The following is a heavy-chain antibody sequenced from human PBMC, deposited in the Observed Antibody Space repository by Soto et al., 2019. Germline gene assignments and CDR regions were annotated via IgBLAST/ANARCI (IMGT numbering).Heavy chain of an antibody. D-gene: IGHD3-3*01. Sequence: ASVKVSCKASVFNSSGISWVRQAPGQRLEWMGWISTHNGNTIYAQKFQGRVIMTMDTSTTTVYMELRSLRPDDTAVYLCAREGILGLFDAYDLWGQGTMVTVSS. CDR1: VFNSSG. CDR2: ISTHNGNT. CDR3: AREGILGLFDAYDL. V-gene: IGHV1-18*04. J-gene: IGHJ3*01.